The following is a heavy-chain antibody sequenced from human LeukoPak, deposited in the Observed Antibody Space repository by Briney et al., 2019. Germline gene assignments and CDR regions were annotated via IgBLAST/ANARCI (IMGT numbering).Heavy chain of an antibody. Sequence: PGGSLRLSCAASGFTFSSYSMNWVRQAPGKGLEWGSSISSSSSYIYYADSVKGRFTISRDNAKTSLYLQMNSLRAEDTAVYYCAREGGHSSGYYQMDYWGQGTLVTVSS. D-gene: IGHD3-22*01. J-gene: IGHJ4*02. V-gene: IGHV3-21*01. CDR3: AREGGHSSGYYQMDY. CDR1: GFTFSSYS. CDR2: ISSSSSYI.